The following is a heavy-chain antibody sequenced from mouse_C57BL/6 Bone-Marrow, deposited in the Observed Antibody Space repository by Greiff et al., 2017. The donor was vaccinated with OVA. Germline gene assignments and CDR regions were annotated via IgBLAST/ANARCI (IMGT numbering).Heavy chain of an antibody. D-gene: IGHD6-2*01. CDR1: GFTFSDFY. CDR3: ARDGLAGFAY. Sequence: EVKVVESGGGLVQSGRSLRLSCATSGFTFSDFYMEWVRQAPGKGLEWIAASRNKANDYTTEYSASVKGRFIVSRDTSQSILYLQMNALRAEDTAIYYCARDGLAGFAYGGQGTLVTVSA. J-gene: IGHJ3*01. V-gene: IGHV7-1*01. CDR2: SRNKANDYTT.